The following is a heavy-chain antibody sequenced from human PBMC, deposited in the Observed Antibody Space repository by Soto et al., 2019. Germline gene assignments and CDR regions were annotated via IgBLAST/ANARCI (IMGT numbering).Heavy chain of an antibody. V-gene: IGHV1-69*02. CDR1: GGTFSSYT. D-gene: IGHD6-6*01. J-gene: IGHJ6*03. CDR3: ASIAAPSPPTSYYMDV. Sequence: SVKVSCKASGGTFSSYTISWVRQAPGQGLEWMGRIIPILGIANYAQKFQGRVTITADKSTSTAYMELSSLRSEDTAVYYCASIAAPSPPTSYYMDVWGKGTTVTVSS. CDR2: IIPILGIA.